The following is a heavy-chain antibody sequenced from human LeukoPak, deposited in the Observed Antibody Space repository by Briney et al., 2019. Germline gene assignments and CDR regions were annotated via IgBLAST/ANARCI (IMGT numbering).Heavy chain of an antibody. V-gene: IGHV4-39*07. J-gene: IGHJ4*02. Sequence: TSETLSLTCTASGGSISSSSYYWGWIRQPPGKGLEWIGSIYYSGSTYYNPSLKSRVTISVDTSKNQFSLKLSSVTAADTAVYYCAKDRYSIWYLTIDYWGQGTLVTVSS. CDR3: AKDRYSIWYLTIDY. D-gene: IGHD6-13*01. CDR1: GGSISSSSYY. CDR2: IYYSGST.